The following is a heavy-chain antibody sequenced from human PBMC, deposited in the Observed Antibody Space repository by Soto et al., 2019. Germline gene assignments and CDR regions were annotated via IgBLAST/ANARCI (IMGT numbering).Heavy chain of an antibody. V-gene: IGHV3-13*01. Sequence: EVPLVESGGGLVQPGGSLRLSCAASGFTFSSYDMHWDRQATGKGLEWVSAIGTAGDTYYPGSVKGRFTISRENAKNSLYREMNSRRAGDTAVYYCARGVWFGENRRYYYYYYRDVWGKGTTVIVSS. CDR1: GFTFSSYD. CDR3: ARGVWFGENRRYYYYYYRDV. D-gene: IGHD3-10*01. CDR2: IGTAGDT. J-gene: IGHJ6*03.